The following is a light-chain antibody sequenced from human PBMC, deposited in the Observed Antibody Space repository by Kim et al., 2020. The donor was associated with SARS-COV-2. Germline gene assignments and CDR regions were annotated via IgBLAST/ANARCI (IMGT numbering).Light chain of an antibody. CDR3: QQYGSSPWP. V-gene: IGKV3-20*01. CDR2: GAS. J-gene: IGKJ1*01. Sequence: EIVLTQSPGTLPLSPGERATLSCRASQSVSSSYLAWYQQKPGQAPRLLIYGASSRATGIPDRFSGSGSGTDFTLTISRLEPEDFAVYYCQQYGSSPWPFGQGTKVEIK. CDR1: QSVSSSY.